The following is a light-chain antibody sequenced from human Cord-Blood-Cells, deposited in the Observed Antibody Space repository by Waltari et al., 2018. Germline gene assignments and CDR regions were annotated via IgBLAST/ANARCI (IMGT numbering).Light chain of an antibody. CDR1: QSISSS. Sequence: DIQMTQTPHSLSASVGDRVTITCRASQSISSSVNWNQQKPGKAPKLLIDAASSLQSGVPSRFSGSGTGTDFTLTISSLQPEVCATYYCQQSYSTPLTFGGVTNVESK. V-gene: IGKV1-39*01. CDR2: AAS. CDR3: QQSYSTPLT. J-gene: IGKJ4*01.